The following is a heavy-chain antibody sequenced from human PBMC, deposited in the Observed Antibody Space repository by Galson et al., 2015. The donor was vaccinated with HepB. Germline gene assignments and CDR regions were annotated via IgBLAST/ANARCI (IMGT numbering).Heavy chain of an antibody. V-gene: IGHV3-7*03. J-gene: IGHJ6*02. CDR2: IKQDGSER. CDR1: HFSFSDYW. D-gene: IGHD1-1*01. CDR3: ARDRRGGVGAPGTRVAGMHYYDYYGIDL. Sequence: SLRLSCAASHFSFSDYWMSWVRLAPGKGLEWVANIKQDGSERYYVDSVKDRFTVSRDNAKNSVFLQIYSLRAEDSAVYYCARDRRGGVGAPGTRVAGMHYYDYYGIDLWGQGSTVTVSS.